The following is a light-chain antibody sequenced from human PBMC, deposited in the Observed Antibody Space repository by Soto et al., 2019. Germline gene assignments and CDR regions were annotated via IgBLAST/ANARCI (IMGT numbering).Light chain of an antibody. V-gene: IGKV1-39*01. CDR1: QSISSY. Sequence: DIQMTQSPSSLSASVGDRVTITCRASQSISSYLNWYQQKPGKVPKLLIYGASSVKSGVPSRFSGGGSGTDFTLTISSLQPEDYAAYYCQQSYSAPWTFGQGTEVEIK. CDR3: QQSYSAPWT. CDR2: GAS. J-gene: IGKJ1*01.